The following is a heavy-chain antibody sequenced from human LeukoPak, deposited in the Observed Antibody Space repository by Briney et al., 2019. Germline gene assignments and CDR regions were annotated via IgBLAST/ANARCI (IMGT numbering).Heavy chain of an antibody. CDR2: LYTGGSA. CDR3: ARVAAKTVEY. D-gene: IGHD2-15*01. V-gene: IGHV4-4*07. Sequence: SETLSLTCTVSGVSISNYYWSWIRQPAGKGLEWIGRLYTGGSANYNPSLQSRVTMSVDTSKNQFSLKLSSVTAADTAVYYCARVAAKTVEYWGQGTLVTVSS. CDR1: GVSISNYY. J-gene: IGHJ4*02.